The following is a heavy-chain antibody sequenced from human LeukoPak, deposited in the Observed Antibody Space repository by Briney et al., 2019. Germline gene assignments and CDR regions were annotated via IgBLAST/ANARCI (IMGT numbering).Heavy chain of an antibody. CDR3: ARGSLFQQQLVLDY. CDR2: IIPIFGTA. D-gene: IGHD6-13*01. V-gene: IGHV1-69*01. CDR1: GGTFSSYA. J-gene: IGHJ4*02. Sequence: ASVKLSCKASGGTFSSYAISWVRQAPGQGLEWMGGIIPIFGTANYAQKFQGRVTITADESTSTAYMELSSLRSEDTAVYYCARGSLFQQQLVLDYWGQGTLVTVSS.